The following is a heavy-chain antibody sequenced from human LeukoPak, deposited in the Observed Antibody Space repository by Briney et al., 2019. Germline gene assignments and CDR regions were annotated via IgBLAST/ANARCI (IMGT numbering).Heavy chain of an antibody. Sequence: GESLEISRKGSGYSFTSYWLGWVRQLPGKGLEWMGIIYPGDSDTRYSPSFQGQVTVSADKSISTAYLQWSSLKASDTAMYYCARLYGTSRGFDYWGQGTLVTVSS. CDR2: IYPGDSDT. J-gene: IGHJ4*02. D-gene: IGHD4-17*01. CDR3: ARLYGTSRGFDY. CDR1: GYSFTSYW. V-gene: IGHV5-51*01.